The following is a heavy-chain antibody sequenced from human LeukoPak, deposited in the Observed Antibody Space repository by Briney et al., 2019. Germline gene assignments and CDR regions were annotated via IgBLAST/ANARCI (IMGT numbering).Heavy chain of an antibody. Sequence: SETLSLTCTVSGGSISSYYWSWIRQPPGKGLEWIGEINHSGSTNYNPSLKSRVTISVDTSKNQFSLKLSSVTAADTAVYYCARAGYSSSSGYYWGQGTLVTVSS. J-gene: IGHJ4*02. CDR1: GGSISSYY. V-gene: IGHV4-34*01. D-gene: IGHD6-6*01. CDR2: INHSGST. CDR3: ARAGYSSSSGYY.